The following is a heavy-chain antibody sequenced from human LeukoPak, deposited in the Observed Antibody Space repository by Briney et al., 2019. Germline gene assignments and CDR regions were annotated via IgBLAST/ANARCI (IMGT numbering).Heavy chain of an antibody. J-gene: IGHJ4*02. D-gene: IGHD2-2*01. CDR3: ARAVGYCSSTSCLYYFDY. V-gene: IGHV4-30-4*08. CDR2: LYYSGST. CDR1: GGSISSGDYY. Sequence: SETLSLTCTVSGGSISSGDYYWSWIRQPPGTGLEWIGYLYYSGSTYYNPSLKSRVTISVDTSKNQFSLKLSSVTAADTAVYYCARAVGYCSSTSCLYYFDYWGQGTLVTVSS.